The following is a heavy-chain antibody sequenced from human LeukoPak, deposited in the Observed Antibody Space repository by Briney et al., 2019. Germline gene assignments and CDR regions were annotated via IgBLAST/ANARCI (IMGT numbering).Heavy chain of an antibody. V-gene: IGHV4-4*09. J-gene: IGHJ4*02. Sequence: SETLSLTCTVSGDSISSYYWNWIRQPPGKGLEWIGYIYTSGSTNYNPSLKSRVTISIDTSKNQFSLKLSSVTAADTAVYYCAKRVKSSGPFDYWGQGTLVTVSS. CDR3: AKRVKSSGPFDY. D-gene: IGHD3-10*01. CDR2: IYTSGST. CDR1: GDSISSYY.